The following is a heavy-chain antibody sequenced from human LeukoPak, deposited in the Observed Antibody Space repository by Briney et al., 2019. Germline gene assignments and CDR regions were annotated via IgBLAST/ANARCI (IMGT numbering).Heavy chain of an antibody. CDR2: INPSGGST. CDR1: GYTFTSYY. J-gene: IGHJ4*02. D-gene: IGHD4-17*01. CDR3: ARAFVEEDYGDYVEGYYFDY. Sequence: ASVKVSCKASGYTFTSYYMHWVRQAPGQGLEGMGIINPSGGSTSYAQKFQGRVTMTRDMSTSTVYMELSSLRSEDTVVYYCARAFVEEDYGDYVEGYYFDYWGQGTLVTVSS. V-gene: IGHV1-46*01.